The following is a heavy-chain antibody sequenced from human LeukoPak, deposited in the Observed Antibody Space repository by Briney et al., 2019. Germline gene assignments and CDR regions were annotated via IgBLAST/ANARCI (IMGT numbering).Heavy chain of an antibody. J-gene: IGHJ4*02. CDR2: IHTSGRT. V-gene: IGHV4-4*07. Sequence: SETLSLTCTVSGGSIKNYYWNWIRQPAGKGLERIGRIHTSGRTNYNPSLKSRLTMSVDTSKNQFSLRLTSVTAADAAVYYCARDGGSGWYDYWGQGILVTVSS. CDR1: GGSIKNYY. CDR3: ARDGGSGWYDY. D-gene: IGHD6-19*01.